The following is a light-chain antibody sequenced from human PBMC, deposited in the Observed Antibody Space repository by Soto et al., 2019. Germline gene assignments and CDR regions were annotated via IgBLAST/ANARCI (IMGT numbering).Light chain of an antibody. CDR3: CSYAGSSTVV. V-gene: IGLV2-23*01. CDR1: SSDVGSYNL. CDR2: EGS. Sequence: QSALTQPASVSGSPGQSITISCTGTSSDVGSYNLVSWYQQHPGKAPKLMIYEGSKRPSGVSNRFSGSKSGNTASLTISGLHEEDEADYYCCSYAGSSTVVFGGGTKLTVL. J-gene: IGLJ2*01.